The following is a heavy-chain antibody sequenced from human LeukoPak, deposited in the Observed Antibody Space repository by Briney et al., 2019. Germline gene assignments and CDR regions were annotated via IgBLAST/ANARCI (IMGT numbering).Heavy chain of an antibody. Sequence: SETLSLTCTVSGGSISSYYWSWIRQPPGKGLEWIGYIYYSGCSNYNPTLKSRVTISADTSKNQFSLKLSSVTAADTAVYYCARYGGFDAFDFWGQGTMVTVSS. CDR2: IYYSGCS. V-gene: IGHV4-59*01. J-gene: IGHJ3*01. D-gene: IGHD2-15*01. CDR3: ARYGGFDAFDF. CDR1: GGSISSYY.